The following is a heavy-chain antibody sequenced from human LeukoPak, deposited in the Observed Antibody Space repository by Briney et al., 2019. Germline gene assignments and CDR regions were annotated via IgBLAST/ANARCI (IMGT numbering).Heavy chain of an antibody. CDR2: IYHSGST. D-gene: IGHD3-10*01. Sequence: SETLSLTCAVSGGSISSSNWWSWVRRPPGKGLEWIGEIYHSGSTNYNPSLKSRVTISVDKSKNQFSLKLSSVTAADTAVYYCARRITMVRGVIIGGVFDYWGQGTLVTVSS. V-gene: IGHV4-4*02. CDR1: GGSISSSNW. CDR3: ARRITMVRGVIIGGVFDY. J-gene: IGHJ4*02.